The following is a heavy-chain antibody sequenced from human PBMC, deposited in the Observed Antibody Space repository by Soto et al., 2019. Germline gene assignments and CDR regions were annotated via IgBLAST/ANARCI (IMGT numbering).Heavy chain of an antibody. V-gene: IGHV3-33*01. CDR1: GFTFSSYG. J-gene: IGHJ6*02. Sequence: GGSLRLSCAASGFTFSSYGMHWFRQAPGKGLEWVAVIWYDGSNKYYADSVKGRFTISRDNSKNTLYLQMNSLRAEDTAVYYCARDFVAVANTYYYYGMDVWGQGTTVTVSS. CDR3: ARDFVAVANTYYYYGMDV. CDR2: IWYDGSNK. D-gene: IGHD6-19*01.